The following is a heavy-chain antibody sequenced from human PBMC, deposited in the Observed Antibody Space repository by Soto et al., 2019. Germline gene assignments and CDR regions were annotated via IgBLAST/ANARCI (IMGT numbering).Heavy chain of an antibody. CDR1: GFTFSSYG. V-gene: IGHV3-30*03. CDR2: ISYDGSNK. Sequence: QVQLVESGGGVVQPGRSLRLSCAASGFTFSSYGMHWVRQAPGKGLEWVAVISYDGSNKYYADSVKGRFTISRDNSKNTLYLQMNSLRAEDTAVYYCATDRDIVVVVAALQHWGQGTLVTVSS. J-gene: IGHJ1*01. D-gene: IGHD2-15*01. CDR3: ATDRDIVVVVAALQH.